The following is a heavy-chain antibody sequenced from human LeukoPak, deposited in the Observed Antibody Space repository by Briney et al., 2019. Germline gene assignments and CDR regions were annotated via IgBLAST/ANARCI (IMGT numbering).Heavy chain of an antibody. V-gene: IGHV1-8*01. CDR1: GYTFTSYD. CDR3: ARVQGAGYYFDY. D-gene: IGHD3-16*01. CDR2: MNPNSGNT. J-gene: IGHJ4*02. Sequence: GASVKVSCKASGYTFTSYDINWVRQATRQGLEWMGWMNPNSGNTGYAQKFQGRVTMTRNTSISTAYMELSSLRSEDTAVYYCARVQGAGYYFDYWGQGTLVTVSS.